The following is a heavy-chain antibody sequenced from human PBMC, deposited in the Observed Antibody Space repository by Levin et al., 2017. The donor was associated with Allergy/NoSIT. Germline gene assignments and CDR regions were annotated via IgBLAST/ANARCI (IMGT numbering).Heavy chain of an antibody. V-gene: IGHV3-30*03. CDR1: GFTFSSYG. Sequence: PGGSLRLSCAASGFTFSSYGMHWVRQAPGKGLEWVAVISYDGSNKYYADSVKGRFTISRDNSKNTLYLQMNSLRAEDTAVYYCVLGDRGGLRAGDFDYWGQGTLVTVSS. CDR2: ISYDGSNK. J-gene: IGHJ4*02. D-gene: IGHD3-16*01. CDR3: VLGDRGGLRAGDFDY.